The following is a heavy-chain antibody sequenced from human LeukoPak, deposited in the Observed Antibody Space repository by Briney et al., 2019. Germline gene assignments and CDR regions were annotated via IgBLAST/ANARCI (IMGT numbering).Heavy chain of an antibody. V-gene: IGHV1-69*05. CDR2: IMPLFNTA. Sequence: ASVKVSFKASVGTFSSYSITWVRQAPGQGLEWMGGIMPLFNTATYAQQFQGRVTITTDESTSTAYMELSSLRFEDTAMYYCARVDRYHYYLDVWGKGTTVTVSS. CDR1: VGTFSSYS. CDR3: ARVDRYHYYLDV. J-gene: IGHJ6*03.